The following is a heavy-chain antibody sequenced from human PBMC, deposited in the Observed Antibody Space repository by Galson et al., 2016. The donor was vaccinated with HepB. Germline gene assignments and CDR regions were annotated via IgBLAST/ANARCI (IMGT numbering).Heavy chain of an antibody. CDR1: GGSISSTNW. Sequence: SETLSLTCAVSGGSISSTNWWSWVRQPPGKGLEWIGEIYHSGSTNYNPSLKGRVTISVDKYKNQFSLKLNSVTAADAAVYYCAQSSGWPHWGQGTLVSVSS. D-gene: IGHD6-19*01. CDR2: IYHSGST. V-gene: IGHV4-4*02. J-gene: IGHJ4*02. CDR3: AQSSGWPH.